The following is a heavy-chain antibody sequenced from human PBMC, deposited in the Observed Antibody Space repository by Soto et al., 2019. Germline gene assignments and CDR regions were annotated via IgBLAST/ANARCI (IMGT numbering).Heavy chain of an antibody. V-gene: IGHV1-18*01. CDR3: ARVCIISEWCGYNDFDY. D-gene: IGHD3-3*01. CDR1: GYTFTSYG. CDR2: ISAYNGNT. Sequence: VASVKVSCKASGYTFTSYGISWVRQAPGQGLEWMGWISAYNGNTNYAQKLQGRVTMTTDTSTSTAYMELRSLRSDDTAVYYCARVCIISEWCGYNDFDYWGQGTLVTVSS. J-gene: IGHJ4*02.